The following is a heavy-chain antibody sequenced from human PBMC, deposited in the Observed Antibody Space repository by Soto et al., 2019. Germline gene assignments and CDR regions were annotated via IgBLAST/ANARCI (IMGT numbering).Heavy chain of an antibody. CDR2: ISKTAGTV. CDR3: ARPTQYCSAGTCYSCASDY. J-gene: IGHJ4*02. Sequence: QVQVVESGGGLVRPGGSLRLSCAATGFTFSDYYMSWIRQAPGKGLEWLADISKTAGTVHYADSVKGRFSISRDNARNSLFLQLNSLRVEDTAVYYCARPTQYCSAGTCYSCASDYLGQGTLVTVSS. CDR1: GFTFSDYY. V-gene: IGHV3-11*01. D-gene: IGHD2-15*01.